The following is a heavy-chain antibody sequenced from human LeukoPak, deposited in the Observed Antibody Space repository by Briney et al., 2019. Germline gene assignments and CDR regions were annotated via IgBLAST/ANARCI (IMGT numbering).Heavy chain of an antibody. J-gene: IGHJ4*02. CDR1: GFTFSSYW. CDR3: AKDSRGSSVRVFDY. Sequence: GGSLRLSCAASGFTFSSYWMHWVRQAPGKGLVWVSRINSDGSSTSYADSVKGRFTISRDNAKNTLYLQMNSLRAEDTAVYYCAKDSRGSSVRVFDYWGQGILVTVSS. V-gene: IGHV3-74*01. D-gene: IGHD5/OR15-5a*01. CDR2: INSDGSST.